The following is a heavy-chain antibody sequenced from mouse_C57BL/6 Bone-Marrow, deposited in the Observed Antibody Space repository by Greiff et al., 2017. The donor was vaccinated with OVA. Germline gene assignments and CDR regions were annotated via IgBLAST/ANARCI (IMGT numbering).Heavy chain of an antibody. CDR3: TRERPHSNYDAMDY. Sequence: DVMLVESGEGLVKPGGSLKLSCAASGFTFSSYAMSWVRQTPEKRLEWVAYISSGGDYIYYADTVKGRFTISRDNARNTLYLQMSSLKSEDTAMYYCTRERPHSNYDAMDYWGQGTSVTVSS. J-gene: IGHJ4*01. V-gene: IGHV5-9-1*02. D-gene: IGHD2-5*01. CDR2: ISSGGDYI. CDR1: GFTFSSYA.